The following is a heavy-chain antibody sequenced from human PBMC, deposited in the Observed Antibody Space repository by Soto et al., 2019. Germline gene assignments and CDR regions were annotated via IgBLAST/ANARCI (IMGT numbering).Heavy chain of an antibody. CDR1: GASVTRDGNG. Sequence: SETLSLTCIVSGASVTRDGNGVTWIRQPPGKGLEFVASIYHRGSTFYNPSLRSRVTISLDRSKNQFSLKLTSVTAADTAVYYCWREVVVYSQFDDWGQGTLVTVSA. J-gene: IGHJ4*02. CDR2: IYHRGST. D-gene: IGHD4-4*01. CDR3: WREVVVYSQFDD. V-gene: IGHV4-30-2*01.